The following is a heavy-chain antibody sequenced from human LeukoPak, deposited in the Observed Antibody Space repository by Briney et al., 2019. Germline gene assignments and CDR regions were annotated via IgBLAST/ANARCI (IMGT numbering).Heavy chain of an antibody. CDR1: GASISAYY. Sequence: PSETLSLTCVVSGASISAYYWYWIRQPAGKGLEWIGRIYISGPTNYNPSLKSRVTLSVDTSKNQFSLKLSSVTAADTAVYYCARADNWNAFEYWGQGTLVPVSS. J-gene: IGHJ4*02. CDR2: IYISGPT. D-gene: IGHD1-1*01. CDR3: ARADNWNAFEY. V-gene: IGHV4-4*07.